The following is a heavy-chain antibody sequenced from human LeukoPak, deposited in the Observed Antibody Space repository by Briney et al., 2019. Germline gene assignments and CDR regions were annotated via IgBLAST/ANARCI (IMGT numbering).Heavy chain of an antibody. V-gene: IGHV4-39*07. D-gene: IGHD3-3*02. J-gene: IGHJ6*02. CDR3: ARTDKRISYGMDV. CDR1: GDSISSGGYY. CDR2: INHSGST. Sequence: ASETLSLTCTVSGDSISSGGYYWSWIRQPPGKGLEWIGEINHSGSTNYNPSLKSRVTISVDTSKNQFSLKLSSVTAADTAVYYCARTDKRISYGMDVWGQGTTVTVSS.